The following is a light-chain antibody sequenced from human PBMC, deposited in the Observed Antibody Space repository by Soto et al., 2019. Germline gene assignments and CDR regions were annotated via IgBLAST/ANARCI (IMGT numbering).Light chain of an antibody. J-gene: IGLJ1*01. CDR1: ISNIGAEYD. V-gene: IGLV1-40*01. CDR3: QSYDSSLTTFV. Sequence: QSVLTQPPSLSGAPGRGAAISCTGSISNIGAEYDVHWYQQLPGTAPKRLIYGDNNRPSGVPGRFSGPKSGTSASLAITGLQPEDEADYYCQSYDSSLTTFVFGTGTKVTVL. CDR2: GDN.